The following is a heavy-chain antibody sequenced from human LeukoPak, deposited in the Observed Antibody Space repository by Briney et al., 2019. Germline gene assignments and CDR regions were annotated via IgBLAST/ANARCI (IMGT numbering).Heavy chain of an antibody. CDR3: AKNYDDSNWFDP. D-gene: IGHD4-17*01. Sequence: SQTLSLTCAISGDSVSSNSAAWNCIRQSPSRGLEWLGRTYYRSNWFNDFALSVKSRITINADTSKNQFSLQLNSVTPEDTAVDYCAKNYDDSNWFDPWGQGTLVTVSS. J-gene: IGHJ5*02. V-gene: IGHV6-1*01. CDR1: GDSVSSNSAA. CDR2: TYYRSNWFN.